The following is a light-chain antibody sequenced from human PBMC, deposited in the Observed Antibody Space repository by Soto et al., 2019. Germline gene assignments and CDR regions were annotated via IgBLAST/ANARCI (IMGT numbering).Light chain of an antibody. CDR1: KLGDKY. J-gene: IGLJ1*01. Sequence: SYELTQPPSVSVSPGQTASITCSGDKLGDKYACWYQQKPRQSPVLVIYQDSKRPSGIPERFSGSNSGNTATLTISGTQAMDEADYYCQAWDSSTYVFGTGTKLT. CDR2: QDS. CDR3: QAWDSSTYV. V-gene: IGLV3-1*01.